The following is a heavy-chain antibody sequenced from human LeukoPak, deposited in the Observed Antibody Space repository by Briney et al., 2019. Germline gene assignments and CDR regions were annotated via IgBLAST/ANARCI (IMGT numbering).Heavy chain of an antibody. Sequence: GGSLRLSCAASGFTFSSYGMHWVRQAPGKGLEWVAVILYDGSNKYYADSVKGRFTISRDNSKNTLYLQMNSLRAEDTAVYYCAKDPYSSGWSVYFDYWGQGTLVTVSS. CDR1: GFTFSSYG. J-gene: IGHJ4*02. V-gene: IGHV3-30*18. CDR2: ILYDGSNK. CDR3: AKDPYSSGWSVYFDY. D-gene: IGHD6-19*01.